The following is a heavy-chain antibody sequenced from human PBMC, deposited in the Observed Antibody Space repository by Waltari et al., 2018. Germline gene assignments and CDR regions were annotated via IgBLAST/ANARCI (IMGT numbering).Heavy chain of an antibody. Sequence: EVQLVESGGGLVQPGGSLRLSCAASGFMFSDYYMDWVRQAPGKGVEGVGRIRKKANQYTTEYAASVKGSLTISRDDSKNSLYLQMSSLKTEDTAVYYCARVVLSEGNSYDYWGQGTLVTVSS. CDR3: ARVVLSEGNSYDY. V-gene: IGHV3-72*01. CDR1: GFMFSDYY. CDR2: IRKKANQYTT. J-gene: IGHJ4*02. D-gene: IGHD1-7*01.